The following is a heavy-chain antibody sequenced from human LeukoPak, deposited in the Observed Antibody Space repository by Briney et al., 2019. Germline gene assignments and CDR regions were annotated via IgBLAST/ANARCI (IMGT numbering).Heavy chain of an antibody. V-gene: IGHV3-23*01. J-gene: IGHJ4*02. D-gene: IGHD2-2*01. Sequence: GGSLRLSCAASGFTFSSDAMSWARQAPGKGLEWVSAISGSGGSTYYADSVKGRFTISRDNSKNTLYLQMNSLRAEDTAVYYCAKALSSSIVVVPAAPDYWGQGTLVTVSS. CDR3: AKALSSSIVVVPAAPDY. CDR1: GFTFSSDA. CDR2: ISGSGGST.